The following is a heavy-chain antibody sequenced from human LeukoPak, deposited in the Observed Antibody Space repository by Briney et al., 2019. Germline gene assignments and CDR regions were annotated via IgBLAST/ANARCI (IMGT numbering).Heavy chain of an antibody. CDR1: GGSISSDY. V-gene: IGHV4-59*08. CDR3: ARAGGYGGSLAY. J-gene: IGHJ4*02. CDR2: IYYSGST. D-gene: IGHD5-18*01. Sequence: KSSETLSLTCNVSGGSISSDYWGWIRQPPGKGLEWIGHIYYSGSTNSGSTNYNPSLKSRVTISADTSKNQFSLRLRSVTAADTAAYYCARAGGYGGSLAYWGQGALVTVSS.